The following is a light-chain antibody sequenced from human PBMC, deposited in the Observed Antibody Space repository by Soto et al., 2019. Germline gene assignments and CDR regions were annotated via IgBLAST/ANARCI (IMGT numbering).Light chain of an antibody. V-gene: IGKV1-5*03. Sequence: DIQMTQSPSTLSASVVDRVTITFRASQTIDSWLAWYQQRPGKPPNLLIYKASTLASGVPSRFSGSGSGTEFTLTINSLQPDDFATYYCQQYNIYSGTFGQGTKVDIK. CDR1: QTIDSW. CDR2: KAS. CDR3: QQYNIYSGT. J-gene: IGKJ1*01.